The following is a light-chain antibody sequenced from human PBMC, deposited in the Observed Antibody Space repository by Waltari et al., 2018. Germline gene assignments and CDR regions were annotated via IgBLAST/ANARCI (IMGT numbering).Light chain of an antibody. CDR3: CSYSSSHMV. Sequence: QSALTQPASVSGSQGQSITISCTGTSSDVVSFNLVSWYQQSPGKAPKVIIYDVNQRPSGVSDRFSGSKSGNTATLTISGLQAEDEADYHCCSYSSSHMVFGGGTRLTV. V-gene: IGLV2-23*02. J-gene: IGLJ3*02. CDR1: SSDVVSFNL. CDR2: DVN.